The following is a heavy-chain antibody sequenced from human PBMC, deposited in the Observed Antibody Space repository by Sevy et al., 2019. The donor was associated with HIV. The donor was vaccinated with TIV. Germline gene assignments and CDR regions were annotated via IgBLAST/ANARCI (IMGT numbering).Heavy chain of an antibody. D-gene: IGHD3-10*02. CDR2: IWFDGSNT. Sequence: GGSLRLSCAASGFTFSTYGMHWVRQAPGKGLEWVAVIWFDGSNTYYADSVKGRFTISRDIAKNTLHLQMNSLRAEDTAVYYCTKESLRGTYIRGDFDHWGQGTLVTVSS. J-gene: IGHJ4*02. V-gene: IGHV3-33*06. CDR3: TKESLRGTYIRGDFDH. CDR1: GFTFSTYG.